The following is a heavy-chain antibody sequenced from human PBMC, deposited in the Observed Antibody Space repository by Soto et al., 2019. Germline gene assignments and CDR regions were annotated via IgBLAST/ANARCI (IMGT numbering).Heavy chain of an antibody. CDR1: GGSISSGNW. D-gene: IGHD2-2*01. J-gene: IGHJ6*02. CDR3: ARLYGYCIRNSCHGHYAMDV. Sequence: SETLSLTCAVSGGSISSGNWWSWVRQPPGKGLEWIGSIYSSGSTYYNPSLNSRVTVSVDTSKNQFSLKVTSVTAADTAVYYCARLYGYCIRNSCHGHYAMDVWGQGTTVTVSS. V-gene: IGHV4-39*01. CDR2: IYSSGST.